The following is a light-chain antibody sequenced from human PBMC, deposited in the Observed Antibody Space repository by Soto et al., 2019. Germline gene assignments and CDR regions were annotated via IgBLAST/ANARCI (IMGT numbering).Light chain of an antibody. CDR3: LQYSGTLAHS. CDR1: QGVNTN. Sequence: EIVMTQSPATLSVSPGERATLSCRASQGVNTNIAWYQQKPGQVPRLLIYGASTRATGIPARFSGSGSGTEFTLTISSLQSEDVAIYYCLQYSGTLAHSFGGGTRVELK. CDR2: GAS. V-gene: IGKV3-15*01. J-gene: IGKJ4*01.